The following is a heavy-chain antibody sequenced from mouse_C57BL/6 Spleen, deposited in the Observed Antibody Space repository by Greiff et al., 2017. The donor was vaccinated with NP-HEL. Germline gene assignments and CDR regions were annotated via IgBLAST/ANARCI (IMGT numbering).Heavy chain of an antibody. CDR2: ISSGSSTI. Sequence: EVQRVESGGGLVKPGGSLKLSCAASGFTFSDYGMHWVRQAPEKGLEWVAYISSGSSTIYYADNVKGRFTISRYNANNTLFLQMTSLRSEDTAMYYCARTGSSPYFDYWGQGTTLTVSS. CDR3: ARTGSSPYFDY. D-gene: IGHD1-1*01. CDR1: GFTFSDYG. J-gene: IGHJ2*01. V-gene: IGHV5-17*01.